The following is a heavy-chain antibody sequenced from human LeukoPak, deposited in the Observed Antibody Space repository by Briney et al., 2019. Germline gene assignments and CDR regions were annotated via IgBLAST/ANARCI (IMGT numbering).Heavy chain of an antibody. CDR1: GYTFTSYG. D-gene: IGHD1-26*01. J-gene: IGHJ4*02. CDR3: ARVGATTFDY. CDR2: INPNSGGT. V-gene: IGHV1-2*02. Sequence: GASVKVSCKASGYTFTSYGISWVRQAPGQGLEWMGWINPNSGGTNYAQKFQGRVTMTRDTSISTAYMELSRLRSDDTAVYYCARVGATTFDYWGQGTLVTVSS.